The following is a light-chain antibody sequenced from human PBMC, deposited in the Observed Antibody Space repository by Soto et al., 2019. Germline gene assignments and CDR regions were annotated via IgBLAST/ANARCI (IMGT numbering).Light chain of an antibody. CDR1: QSVNRN. CDR3: QQYNNWPQT. Sequence: EIVMTQSPATLSVSPGEGASLSCRASQSVNRNLAWYQQKPGQAPRLLIFGPSTRATGVPGRFSGSGSGTEFTLTISSLQSEDFAVYYCQQYNNWPQTFGQGTKVDIK. V-gene: IGKV3-15*01. J-gene: IGKJ1*01. CDR2: GPS.